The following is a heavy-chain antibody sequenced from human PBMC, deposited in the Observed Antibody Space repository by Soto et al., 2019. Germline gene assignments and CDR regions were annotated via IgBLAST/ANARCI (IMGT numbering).Heavy chain of an antibody. Sequence: QVQLVESGGGVVQPGRSLRLSCAVSGFTFSSYGMHWVRQAPGKGLEWVAVIWYDGSNKYYADSVKGRFTISRDNSKKTVYLEMNSLRAEDTAVYYWARGKNGVNDYLGQGTLGPGSS. J-gene: IGHJ4*02. CDR2: IWYDGSNK. V-gene: IGHV3-33*01. CDR1: GFTFSSYG. CDR3: ARGKNGVNDY. D-gene: IGHD4-17*01.